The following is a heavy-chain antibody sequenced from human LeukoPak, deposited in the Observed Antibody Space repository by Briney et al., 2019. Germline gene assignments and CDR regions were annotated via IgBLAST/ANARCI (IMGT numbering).Heavy chain of an antibody. Sequence: ASVTVSCKASGHTFTSYDINWVRQATAQGREWMGWMNPNSGNTGYAQKFQGRVTMTRNTSTSTAYMELSSLRSEDTAVYYCARGVYYDSSGYSVDAFDIWGQGTMVTVSS. D-gene: IGHD3-22*01. CDR2: MNPNSGNT. CDR1: GHTFTSYD. CDR3: ARGVYYDSSGYSVDAFDI. J-gene: IGHJ3*02. V-gene: IGHV1-8*01.